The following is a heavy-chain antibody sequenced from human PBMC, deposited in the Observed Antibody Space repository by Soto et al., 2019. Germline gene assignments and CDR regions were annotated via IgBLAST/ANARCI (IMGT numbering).Heavy chain of an antibody. Sequence: EVQLVESGGGLIQPGGSLRLSCAVSGFTVSNNYMSWVRQAPGKGLEGVSVIYSGGYTAYGDSVKGRFTISRDNSKNTLSLKIKRPGPADPAVFSCATHPGGGGYWGQGTLVTVSS. V-gene: IGHV3-53*01. D-gene: IGHD3-10*01. CDR1: GFTVSNNY. J-gene: IGHJ4*02. CDR2: IYSGGYT. CDR3: ATHPGGGGY.